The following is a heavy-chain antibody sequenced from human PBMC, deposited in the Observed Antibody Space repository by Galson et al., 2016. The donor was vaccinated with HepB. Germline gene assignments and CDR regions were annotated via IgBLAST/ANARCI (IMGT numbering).Heavy chain of an antibody. J-gene: IGHJ5*02. D-gene: IGHD2-8*02. CDR1: GDSISSSSYY. CDR3: ARRIRNGAVEDTGPGPKLTANWDDP. Sequence: ETLSLTCTVSGDSISSSSYYWGWIRQPPGKGLEWTGSIHYSGSTYYNPSLKSRVTVSVDTSKNQFTLRLSSVTAADMAVYYCARRIRNGAVEDTGPGPKLTANWDDPWGQGTQVTVSS. V-gene: IGHV4-39*01. CDR2: IHYSGST.